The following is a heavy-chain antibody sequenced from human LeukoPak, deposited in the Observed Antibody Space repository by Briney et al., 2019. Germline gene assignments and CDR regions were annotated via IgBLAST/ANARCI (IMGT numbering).Heavy chain of an antibody. J-gene: IGHJ3*02. V-gene: IGHV3-15*01. CDR2: IKHKTEGGTT. Sequence: GSLRLSCAASGFTFSDAYMSWVRQAPGKGLEWVGRIKHKTEGGTTDYAAPVKGRFTISRDDSASTLYLQMNSLKTEDTAVYYCGTGSAFDRWGQGTMVTVSS. CDR3: GTGSAFDR. CDR1: GFTFSDAY. D-gene: IGHD1-1*01.